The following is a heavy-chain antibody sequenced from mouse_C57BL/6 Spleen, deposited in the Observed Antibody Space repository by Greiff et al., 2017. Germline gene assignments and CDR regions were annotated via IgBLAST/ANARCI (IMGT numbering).Heavy chain of an antibody. CDR1: GFTFSSYG. CDR2: ISSGGSYT. CDR3: ARQGDSSGLDY. V-gene: IGHV5-6*01. D-gene: IGHD3-2*02. Sequence: EVNLVESGGDLVKPGGSLKLSCAASGFTFSSYGMSWVRQTPDKRLEWVATISSGGSYTYYPDSVKGRFTISRDNAKNTLYLQMSSLKSEDTAMYYCARQGDSSGLDYWGQGTTLTVSS. J-gene: IGHJ2*01.